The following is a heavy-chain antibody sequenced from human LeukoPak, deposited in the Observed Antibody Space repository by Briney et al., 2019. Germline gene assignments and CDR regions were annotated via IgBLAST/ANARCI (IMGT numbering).Heavy chain of an antibody. V-gene: IGHV4-39*01. CDR3: ARHGGYYDSSGYPY. J-gene: IGHJ4*02. CDR2: IYYSGST. CDR1: GGSISSSSYY. Sequence: PSETLSLTCTVSGGSISSSSYYWGWIRQPPGKGLEWIRSIYYSGSTYYNPSLKSRVTISVDTSKNQFSLKLSSVTAADTAVYYCARHGGYYDSSGYPYWGQGTLVTVSS. D-gene: IGHD3-22*01.